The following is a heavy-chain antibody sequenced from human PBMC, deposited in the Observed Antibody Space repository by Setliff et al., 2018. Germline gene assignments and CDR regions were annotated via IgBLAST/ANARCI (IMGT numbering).Heavy chain of an antibody. CDR3: ARRVNYFDSSGQTQYYFDY. D-gene: IGHD3-22*01. Sequence: SETLSLTCNVSGGSISSSYWSWIRQPPGKGLEWIGYINYSGSTNYNPSLKSRVTISVDSSKNQVSLKLSSVTAADTAMYYCARRVNYFDSSGQTQYYFDYWGQGTLVTVSS. J-gene: IGHJ4*02. CDR2: INYSGST. CDR1: GGSISSSY. V-gene: IGHV4-59*01.